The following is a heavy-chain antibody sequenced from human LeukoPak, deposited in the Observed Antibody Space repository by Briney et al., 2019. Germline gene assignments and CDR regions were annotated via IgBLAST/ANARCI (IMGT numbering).Heavy chain of an antibody. CDR1: GGSISSGDYY. CDR2: IYYSGST. CDR3: ARLHRWVVVAATGRSDY. Sequence: SETLSLTCTVSGGSISSGDYYWSWIRQPPGKGLEWIGYIYYSGSTYYNPSLKSRVTISVDTSKNQFSLKLSSVTAADTAVYYCARLHRWVVVAATGRSDYWGQGTLVTVSS. V-gene: IGHV4-30-4*08. J-gene: IGHJ4*02. D-gene: IGHD2-15*01.